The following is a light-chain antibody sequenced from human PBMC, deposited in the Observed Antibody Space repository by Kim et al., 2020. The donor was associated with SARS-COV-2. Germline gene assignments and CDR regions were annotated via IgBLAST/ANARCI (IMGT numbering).Light chain of an antibody. V-gene: IGLV3-21*01. Sequence: SYELTQPPSVSVAPGQTARIACGGYTIGSKSVHWYQQRAGQAPVLIMYYDNGRPSWIPERISGSNSGSTATLTISRVEAGDEADYYCQVWDRITNHWVFGGGTKLTVL. CDR2: YDN. CDR1: TIGSKS. J-gene: IGLJ3*02. CDR3: QVWDRITNHWV.